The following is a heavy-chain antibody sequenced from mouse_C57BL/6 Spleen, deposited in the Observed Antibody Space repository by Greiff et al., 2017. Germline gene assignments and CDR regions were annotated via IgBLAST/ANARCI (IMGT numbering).Heavy chain of an antibody. CDR2: IYPGDGDT. CDR1: GYAFSSSW. D-gene: IGHD1-1*01. Sequence: QVHVKQSGPELVKPGASVKISCKASGYAFSSSWMNWVKQRPGQGLEWIGRIYPGDGDTNYNGKFKGKATLTADKSSSPAYMQLSSLTSEDSAVYFCARREVYYGSSYGYFDVWGTGTTVTVSS. V-gene: IGHV1-82*01. J-gene: IGHJ1*03. CDR3: ARREVYYGSSYGYFDV.